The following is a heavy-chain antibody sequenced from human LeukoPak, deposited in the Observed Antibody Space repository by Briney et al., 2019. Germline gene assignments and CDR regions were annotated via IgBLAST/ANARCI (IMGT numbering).Heavy chain of an antibody. CDR3: ARGNYIAAAGYFDY. CDR2: INPNSGGT. Sequence: ASVTVSCKASGYTFTGYYMHWVRQAPGQGLEWTGWINPNSGGTNYAQKFQGRVTITRDTSISTAYMELSRLRSDDTAVYYCARGNYIAAAGYFDYWGQGTLVTVSS. CDR1: GYTFTGYY. V-gene: IGHV1-2*02. J-gene: IGHJ4*02. D-gene: IGHD6-13*01.